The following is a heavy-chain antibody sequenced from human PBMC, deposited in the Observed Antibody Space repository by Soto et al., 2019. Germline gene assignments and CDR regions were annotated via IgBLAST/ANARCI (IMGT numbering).Heavy chain of an antibody. CDR1: GFTFSSYW. CDR3: AREFASGSPNYDY. V-gene: IGHV3-7*05. J-gene: IGHJ4*02. CDR2: IKQGGGAK. D-gene: IGHD3-10*01. Sequence: PGGSLRLSCAASGFTFSSYWMSWVRQAPGKGLEWVANIKQGGGAKFYVDSVKGRFTISRDNSKNTLYLQMNSLRAEDTALYYCAREFASGSPNYDYWGLGTLVTVSS.